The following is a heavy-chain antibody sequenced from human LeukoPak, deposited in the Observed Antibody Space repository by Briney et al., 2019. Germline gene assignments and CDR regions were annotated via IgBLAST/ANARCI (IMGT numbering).Heavy chain of an antibody. CDR3: ARGVRTISMNPMDV. Sequence: ASVKVSCKASGYTFTSYYMHWVRQPPGQGLEWMGWISAYNGNTNYAQKLQGRVTMTTDTSTSTAYMELRSLRSDDTAVYYCARGVRTISMNPMDVWGQGTTVTVSS. V-gene: IGHV1-18*04. CDR1: GYTFTSYY. D-gene: IGHD2/OR15-2a*01. CDR2: ISAYNGNT. J-gene: IGHJ6*02.